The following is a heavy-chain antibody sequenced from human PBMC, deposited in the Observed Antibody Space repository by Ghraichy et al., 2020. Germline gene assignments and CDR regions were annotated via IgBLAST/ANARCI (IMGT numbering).Heavy chain of an antibody. V-gene: IGHV3-21*01. Sequence: GGSLRLSCAASGFTFSSYSMNWVRQAPGKGLEWVSSISSSSSYIYYADSVKGRFTISRDNAKNSLYLQMNSLRAEDTAVYYCARDLYWEYYGSGSYLRTVYYYYGMDVWGQGTTVTVSS. J-gene: IGHJ6*02. CDR3: ARDLYWEYYGSGSYLRTVYYYYGMDV. CDR1: GFTFSSYS. CDR2: ISSSSSYI. D-gene: IGHD3-10*01.